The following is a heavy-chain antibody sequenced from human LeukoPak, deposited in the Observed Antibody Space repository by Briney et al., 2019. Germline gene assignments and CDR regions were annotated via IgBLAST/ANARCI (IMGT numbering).Heavy chain of an antibody. J-gene: IGHJ4*02. CDR2: ISSNGGST. D-gene: IGHD1-26*01. V-gene: IGHV3-64*01. CDR1: GFTFSSYA. Sequence: PGGSLRLSCAASGFTFSSYAMHWVRQAPGKGLEYVSAISSNGGSTYYANSVKGRFTISRDNSKNTLDLQMNSLRAEDTAVYYCARGLLGTTTSYFDYWGQGTLVTVSS. CDR3: ARGLLGTTTSYFDY.